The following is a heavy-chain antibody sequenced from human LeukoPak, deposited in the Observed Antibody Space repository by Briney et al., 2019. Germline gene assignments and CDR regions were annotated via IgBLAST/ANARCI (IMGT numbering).Heavy chain of an antibody. CDR2: ISYDGSNK. CDR1: GFTFSSYA. CDR3: ARDPYSGNYGNYYYYYMDV. Sequence: PGRSLRLSCAASGFTFSSYAMHWVRQAPGKGLEWVAVISYDGSNKYYADSVKGRFTISRDNAKNSLYLQMNSLGLEDTAVYYCARDPYSGNYGNYYYYYMDVWGKGTTVTISS. V-gene: IGHV3-30*04. D-gene: IGHD1-26*01. J-gene: IGHJ6*03.